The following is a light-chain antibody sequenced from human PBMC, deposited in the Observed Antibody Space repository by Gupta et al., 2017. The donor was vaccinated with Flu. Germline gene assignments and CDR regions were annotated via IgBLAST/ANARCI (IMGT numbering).Light chain of an antibody. CDR3: AAWDDSLNGHYV. J-gene: IGLJ1*01. CDR1: SSNIGSNN. CDR2: GNS. Sequence: VTISCSGSSSNIGSNNVNWYQQVPGTAPKLLSYGNSQRPSGVPDRFSGSKSGTSASLAISGLQSEDEADYYCAAWDDSLNGHYVFGTGTKVT. V-gene: IGLV1-44*01.